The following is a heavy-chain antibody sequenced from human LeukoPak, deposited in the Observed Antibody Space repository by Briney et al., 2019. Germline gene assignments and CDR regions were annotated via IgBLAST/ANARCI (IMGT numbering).Heavy chain of an antibody. J-gene: IGHJ6*03. V-gene: IGHV1-69*10. CDR1: GGTFSSYA. CDR2: IIPILGIA. CDR3: ARGHGDTAMVLYYYYYYMDV. Sequence: SVKVSCKASGGTFSSYAISWVRQAPGQGLEWMGGIIPILGIANYAQKFQGRVTITADKSTSTAYMELSSLRSEDTAVYYCARGHGDTAMVLYYYYYYMDVWGKGTTVTVSS. D-gene: IGHD5-18*01.